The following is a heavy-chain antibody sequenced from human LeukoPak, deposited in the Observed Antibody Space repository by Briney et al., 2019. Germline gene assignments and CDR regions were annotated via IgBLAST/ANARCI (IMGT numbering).Heavy chain of an antibody. V-gene: IGHV3-74*01. CDR3: ARGGSSGYILLDK. Sequence: GGSLRLSCAASGITISRSWMHWVRQAPGKGLVWVSRISNDGSRTSYADSVKGRFTISRDNAKNTRYLQMNRLTADDTAVYYCARGGSSGYILLDKWGQGTLATVSS. J-gene: IGHJ4*02. CDR2: ISNDGSRT. CDR1: GITISRSW. D-gene: IGHD5-12*01.